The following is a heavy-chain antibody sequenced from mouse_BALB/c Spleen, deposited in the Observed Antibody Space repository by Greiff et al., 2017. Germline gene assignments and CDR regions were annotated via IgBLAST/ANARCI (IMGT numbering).Heavy chain of an antibody. CDR3: VRGDETPVYYGYDGGWDY. Sequence: EVKLVESGGGLVQPKGSLKLSCAASGFTFNTYAMNWVRQAPGKGLEWVARIRSKSNNYATYYADSVKDRFTISRDDSQSMLYLQMNNLKTEDTAMYYCVRGDETPVYYGYDGGWDYWGQGTLVTVSA. CDR1: GFTFNTYA. V-gene: IGHV10-1*02. J-gene: IGHJ3*01. D-gene: IGHD2-2*01. CDR2: IRSKSNNYAT.